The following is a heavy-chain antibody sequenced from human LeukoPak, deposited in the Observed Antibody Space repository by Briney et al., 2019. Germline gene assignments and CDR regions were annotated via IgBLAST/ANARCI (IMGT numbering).Heavy chain of an antibody. CDR2: ISHSGST. V-gene: IGHV4-34*01. J-gene: IGHJ4*02. Sequence: SETLSLTCAVYGGSFSGYYWSWIRQPPGKGLEWIGEISHSGSTNYNPSLKSRVTISVDTSKNQFSLKLSSVTAADTAVYYCARLVAAAGTSGDWGQGTLVTVSS. CDR1: GGSFSGYY. D-gene: IGHD6-13*01. CDR3: ARLVAAAGTSGD.